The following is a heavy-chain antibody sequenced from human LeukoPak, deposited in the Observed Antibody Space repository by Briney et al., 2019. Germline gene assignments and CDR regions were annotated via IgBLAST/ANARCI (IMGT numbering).Heavy chain of an antibody. Sequence: SETLSLTCSVSGGSISSSSYYWGWIRQPPGKGMEWIGSIYYSGSAHYNPSLKSRVTISPDTSKSQFSLRLTSVTAADTAVHHCVRLRRTPLPGPLTTWGQGPLVTVSS. D-gene: IGHD1-14*01. CDR2: IYYSGSA. J-gene: IGHJ5*02. CDR1: GGSISSSSYY. CDR3: VRLRRTPLPGPLTT. V-gene: IGHV4-39*01.